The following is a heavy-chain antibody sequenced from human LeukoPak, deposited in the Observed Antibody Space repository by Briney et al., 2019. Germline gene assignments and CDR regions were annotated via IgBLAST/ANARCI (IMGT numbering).Heavy chain of an antibody. CDR2: IYSGGST. D-gene: IGHD3-22*01. CDR1: GFTVSSNY. Sequence: GGSLRLSCAASGFTVSSNYMSWVRQAPGKGLEWVSVIYSGGSTYNADSVKGRLTISRDNSKNTLYLQMNSLRADDTAIYYCARVGDSSAWHRGIYWGQGTLVTVSS. CDR3: ARVGDSSAWHRGIY. J-gene: IGHJ4*02. V-gene: IGHV3-53*01.